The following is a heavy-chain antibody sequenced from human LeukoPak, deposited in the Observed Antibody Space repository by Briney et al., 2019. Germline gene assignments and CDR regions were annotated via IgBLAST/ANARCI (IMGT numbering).Heavy chain of an antibody. CDR1: GFTFSSYG. J-gene: IGHJ4*02. D-gene: IGHD3-22*01. CDR2: ITTSGATT. CDR3: AIMHGYYDGSGYWVQ. V-gene: IGHV3-23*01. Sequence: GGSLRLSCAASGFTFSSYGMSWVREAPGKGLEWVSFITTSGATTSYADSVKGRFTISSDNHRNTLDVQMNSLRDEDTALYYCAIMHGYYDGSGYWVQWGQGTLVTVSS.